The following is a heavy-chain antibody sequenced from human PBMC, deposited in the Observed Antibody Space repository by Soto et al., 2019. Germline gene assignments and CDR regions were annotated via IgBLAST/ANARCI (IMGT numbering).Heavy chain of an antibody. J-gene: IGHJ4*02. Sequence: SETLSLTCTVSGGSISSYYWSWIRQPPGKGLEWIGYIYYSGPTNYNPSLKSRVTISVDTSKNQFSLKLSTVTAADTAVYYCARGPGTVAGVFDYWGQGTLVTVSS. D-gene: IGHD6-19*01. CDR2: IYYSGPT. V-gene: IGHV4-59*01. CDR3: ARGPGTVAGVFDY. CDR1: GGSISSYY.